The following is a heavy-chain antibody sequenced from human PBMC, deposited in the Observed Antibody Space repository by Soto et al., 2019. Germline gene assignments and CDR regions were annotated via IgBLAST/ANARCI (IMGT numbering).Heavy chain of an antibody. CDR3: ARDGVGYYGSGSYYKSYYMDV. J-gene: IGHJ6*03. D-gene: IGHD3-10*01. V-gene: IGHV1-2*04. Sequence: ASVKVSCKASGYTFTGYYMHWVRQAPGQGLEWMGWINPNSGGTNYAQKFQGWVTMTRDTSISTAYRELSRLRSDDTAVYYCARDGVGYYGSGSYYKSYYMDVWGKGTTVTVSS. CDR2: INPNSGGT. CDR1: GYTFTGYY.